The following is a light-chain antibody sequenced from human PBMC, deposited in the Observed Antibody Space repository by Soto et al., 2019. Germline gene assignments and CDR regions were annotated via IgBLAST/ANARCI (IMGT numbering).Light chain of an antibody. Sequence: EIVLTQSPGTLSLSPWERATLSCRVSQSVSSDYLAWYQQKPGQTPKVLIYRASSRATGIPDRFSGSGSGTDFTLTISRLEPEDFAVYYCQQYGSSPLTFGGGTKVEIK. J-gene: IGKJ4*01. CDR1: QSVSSDY. CDR3: QQYGSSPLT. CDR2: RAS. V-gene: IGKV3-20*01.